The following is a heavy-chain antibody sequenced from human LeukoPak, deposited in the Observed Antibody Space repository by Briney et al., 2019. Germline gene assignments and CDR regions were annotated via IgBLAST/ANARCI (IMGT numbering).Heavy chain of an antibody. CDR2: FGTRSTSI. V-gene: IGHV3-21*01. CDR3: AREVSEGFDF. J-gene: IGHJ4*02. Sequence: GGSLRLSCAASGFTSSRYSMNWIRQAPGKGLEWVSSFGTRSTSIYHAGSVKGRFAISRDNAKNSLYLQVNSLRAEDTALYYCAREVSEGFDFWGQGTLVTVSS. D-gene: IGHD3-22*01. CDR1: GFTSSRYS.